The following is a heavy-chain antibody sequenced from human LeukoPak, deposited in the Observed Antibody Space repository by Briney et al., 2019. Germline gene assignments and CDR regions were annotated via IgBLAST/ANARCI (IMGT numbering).Heavy chain of an antibody. V-gene: IGHV3-7*01. D-gene: IGHD1-26*01. CDR2: IKQDGSEK. CDR1: GFTFSNYW. Sequence: GGSLRLSCAASGFTFSNYWVSWVRQAPGRGLEWVANIKQDGSEKFYVDSVKGRFTISRDNAKNSLYLQMNSLRAEDTAVYYCAREGDSGSYYFDYWGQGTLVTVSS. CDR3: AREGDSGSYYFDY. J-gene: IGHJ4*02.